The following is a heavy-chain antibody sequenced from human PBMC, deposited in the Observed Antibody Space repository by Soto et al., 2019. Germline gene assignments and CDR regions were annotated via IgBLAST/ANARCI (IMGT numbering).Heavy chain of an antibody. V-gene: IGHV4-39*01. CDR3: ARQKRWFDP. Sequence: PSETLSLTCTVSGGSISSSSYYWGWIRQPPGKGLEWIGSIYYSGSTYYNPSLKSRLTISVETSKNQFSLKLSSVTAADTAVYYCARQKRWFDPWGQGTLVTVSS. D-gene: IGHD6-25*01. CDR2: IYYSGST. CDR1: GGSISSSSYY. J-gene: IGHJ5*02.